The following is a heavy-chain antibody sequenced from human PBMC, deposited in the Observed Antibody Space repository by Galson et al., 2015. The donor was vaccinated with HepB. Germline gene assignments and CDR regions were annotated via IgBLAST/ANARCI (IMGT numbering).Heavy chain of an antibody. D-gene: IGHD3-22*01. CDR3: VKDMIPASPDYFDH. J-gene: IGHJ4*02. V-gene: IGHV3-30*19. CDR2: ISTEGNTQ. Sequence: SLRLSCAASGFTFSSYGMHWVRQAPGKGLEWVAVISTEGNTQIYRDSVKGRFSISRDNFKNMLYLQMNSLRTDDTAVYHCVKDMIPASPDYFDHWGQGTLVTVSS. CDR1: GFTFSSYG.